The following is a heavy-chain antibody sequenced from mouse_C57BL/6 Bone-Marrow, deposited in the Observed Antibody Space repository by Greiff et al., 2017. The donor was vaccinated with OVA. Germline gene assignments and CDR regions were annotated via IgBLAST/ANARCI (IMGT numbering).Heavy chain of an antibody. CDR3: ARLFPFITTVVAGDYAMDY. CDR2: ISSGGSYT. J-gene: IGHJ4*01. D-gene: IGHD1-1*01. V-gene: IGHV5-6*01. CDR1: GFTFSSYG. Sequence: EVKLMESGGDLVKPGGSLKLSCAASGFTFSSYGMSWVRQTPDKRLEWVATISSGGSYTYYPDSVKGRFTISRDNAKNTLYLQMSSLKSEDTAMYYCARLFPFITTVVAGDYAMDYWGQGTSVTVSS.